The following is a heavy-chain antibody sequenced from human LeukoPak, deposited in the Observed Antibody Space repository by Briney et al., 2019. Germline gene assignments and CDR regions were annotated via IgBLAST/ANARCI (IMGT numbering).Heavy chain of an antibody. V-gene: IGHV3-21*01. Sequence: GGSLRLSCAASGFTFSSYSMNWVRQAPGKGLEWVSSISTGSSYIYYADSVKGRFTISRDNAKNSLYLQMNSLRAEDTAVYYCAKASREWLYYYMDVWGKGTTVTVSS. CDR1: GFTFSSYS. D-gene: IGHD3-3*01. CDR2: ISTGSSYI. CDR3: AKASREWLYYYMDV. J-gene: IGHJ6*03.